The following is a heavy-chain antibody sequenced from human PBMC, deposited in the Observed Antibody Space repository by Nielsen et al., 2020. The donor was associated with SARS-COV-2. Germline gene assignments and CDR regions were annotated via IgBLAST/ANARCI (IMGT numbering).Heavy chain of an antibody. D-gene: IGHD6-19*01. J-gene: IGHJ6*02. CDR2: INSNGDST. V-gene: IGHV3-64D*09. CDR3: VKDSRSSGWFYLRPRDDYYYGMDV. CDR1: GFTFSVYA. Sequence: GESLKISCSASGFTFSVYAMHWVRQAPGKALEYVSSINSNGDSTYYADSVDDRFTISRDNSKNTLFLQMSSLRADDTAAYFCVKDSRSSGWFYLRPRDDYYYGMDVWGQGTTVAVSS.